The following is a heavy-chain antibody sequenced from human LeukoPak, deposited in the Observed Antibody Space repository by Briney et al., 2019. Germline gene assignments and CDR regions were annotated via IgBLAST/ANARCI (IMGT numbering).Heavy chain of an antibody. Sequence: GASVKVSCKASGYTFTSYYMHWVRQAPGQGLEWMGIINPSGGSTSYAQKFQGRVTMTRDTSTSTVYMELSILRSEDTAVYYCARVRFLEWFPDYWGQGTLVTVSS. CDR3: ARVRFLEWFPDY. V-gene: IGHV1-46*01. D-gene: IGHD3-3*01. CDR1: GYTFTSYY. J-gene: IGHJ4*02. CDR2: INPSGGST.